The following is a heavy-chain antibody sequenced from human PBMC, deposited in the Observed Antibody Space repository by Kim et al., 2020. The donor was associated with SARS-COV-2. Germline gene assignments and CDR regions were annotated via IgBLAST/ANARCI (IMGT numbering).Heavy chain of an antibody. V-gene: IGHV3-23*01. Sequence: YADSVKGRFTFSRDNTKNTLYLQMNSLRAEDTAIYYWAKGHTETIGGIDYWGQGTLVTVSS. CDR3: AKGHTETIGGIDY. J-gene: IGHJ4*02. D-gene: IGHD1-26*01.